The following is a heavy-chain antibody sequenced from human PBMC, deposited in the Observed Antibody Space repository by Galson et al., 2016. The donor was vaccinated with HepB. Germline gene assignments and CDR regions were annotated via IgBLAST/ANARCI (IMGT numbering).Heavy chain of an antibody. CDR2: IYPGDSDT. D-gene: IGHD6-19*01. V-gene: IGHV5-51*01. CDR3: ARPVGRAVSGTNSFEI. CDR1: GYRFFTYW. J-gene: IGHJ3*02. Sequence: QSGADVKKPGESLKISCKGSGYRFFTYWIGWVRQTPGKGLEWMGIIYPGDSDTRYSPAFQGQVTISADNSFSAAYLQWSSLKASDTAMYTWARPVGRAVSGTNSFEIWGQGTMVTVAS.